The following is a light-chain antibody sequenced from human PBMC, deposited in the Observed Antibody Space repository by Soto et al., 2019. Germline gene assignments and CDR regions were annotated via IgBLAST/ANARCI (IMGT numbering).Light chain of an antibody. CDR1: QSVSSN. Sequence: EIVMTQSPATLSVSPGERATLSCRASQSVSSNLAWYQQKPGQAPRLLIYGASTRATGIPARFSGSGSGTDFTLTISSLQSADFAVYYCQQYNNWPPMYTFGQGTKLEIK. CDR3: QQYNNWPPMYT. V-gene: IGKV3-15*01. CDR2: GAS. J-gene: IGKJ2*01.